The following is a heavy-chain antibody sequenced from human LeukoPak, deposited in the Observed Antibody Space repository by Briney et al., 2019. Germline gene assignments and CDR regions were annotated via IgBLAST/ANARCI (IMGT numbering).Heavy chain of an antibody. J-gene: IGHJ4*02. CDR2: IYSDNT. V-gene: IGHV3-53*01. D-gene: IGHD4/OR15-4a*01. Sequence: GGSLRLSCGASGFTFSNYGMSWVRQAPGKGLEWVSFIYSDNTHYSDSVKGRFTISRDNSKNTLYLQMNSLRAEDTAVYYCARRAGAYSHPYDYWGQGTLVTVSS. CDR3: ARRAGAYSHPYDY. CDR1: GFTFSNYG.